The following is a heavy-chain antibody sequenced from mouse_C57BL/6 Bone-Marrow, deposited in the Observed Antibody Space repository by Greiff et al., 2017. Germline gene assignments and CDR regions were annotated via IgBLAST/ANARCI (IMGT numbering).Heavy chain of an antibody. Sequence: VKLQQSGAELGKPGASVKLSCKASGYTFTDYTIHWVKQRSGQGLVWIGWFYPGSGSIKYNEKFKDKATLTADKSSSTVYMELSRLASEDSAVYFCARHGPAYYSNDLDYWGQGTTLAVTS. J-gene: IGHJ2*01. CDR1: GYTFTDYT. D-gene: IGHD2-5*01. CDR2: FYPGSGSI. V-gene: IGHV1-62-2*01. CDR3: ARHGPAYYSNDLDY.